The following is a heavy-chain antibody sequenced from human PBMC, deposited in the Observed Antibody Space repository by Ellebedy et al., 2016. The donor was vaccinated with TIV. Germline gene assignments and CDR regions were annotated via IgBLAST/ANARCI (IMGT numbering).Heavy chain of an antibody. V-gene: IGHV3-53*01. Sequence: PGGSLRLSCAASGLSVGSSFISWVRQAPEKGLEWVAIIYSGGNTYYADSVKGRFTISRDNSKNTLYLQMNSLRVEDTAVYYCARDRWFGTDPFRSDSAYYFGIDVWGQGTTVTVSS. CDR1: GLSVGSSF. D-gene: IGHD3/OR15-3a*01. CDR2: IYSGGNT. CDR3: ARDRWFGTDPFRSDSAYYFGIDV. J-gene: IGHJ6*02.